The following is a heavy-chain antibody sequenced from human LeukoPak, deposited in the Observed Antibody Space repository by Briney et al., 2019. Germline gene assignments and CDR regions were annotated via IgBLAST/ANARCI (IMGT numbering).Heavy chain of an antibody. CDR1: GGSISSSNW. CDR2: IYHSGST. J-gene: IGHJ4*02. Sequence: SETLSLTCAVSGGSISSSNWWSWVRQPPGKGLEWIGEIYHSGSTNYNPSLKSRVTISVDKSKNQFSLKLSSVTAADTAVYYCASGTYYYDSSGYPPDYWGQGTLVTVSS. V-gene: IGHV4-4*02. D-gene: IGHD3-22*01. CDR3: ASGTYYYDSSGYPPDY.